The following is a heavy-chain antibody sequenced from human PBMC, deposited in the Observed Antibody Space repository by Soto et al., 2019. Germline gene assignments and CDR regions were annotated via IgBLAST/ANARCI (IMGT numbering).Heavy chain of an antibody. J-gene: IGHJ3*02. CDR1: GFTFSSYA. CDR3: ARGTPNVIVATSDDAFDI. V-gene: IGHV3-30-3*01. Sequence: GGSLRLSCAASGFTFSSYAMHWVRQAPGKGLEWVAVISYDGSNKYYADSVKGRFTISRDNSKNTLYLQMNSLRAEDTAVCYCARGTPNVIVATSDDAFDIWGQGTMVTVSS. CDR2: ISYDGSNK. D-gene: IGHD5-12*01.